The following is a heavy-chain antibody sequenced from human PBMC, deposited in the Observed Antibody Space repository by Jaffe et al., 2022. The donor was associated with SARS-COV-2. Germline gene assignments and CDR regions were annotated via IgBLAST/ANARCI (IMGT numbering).Heavy chain of an antibody. V-gene: IGHV3-21*01. CDR1: GFTFSSYS. CDR2: ISSSSSYI. CDR3: ARVGAPRPQNYYYYGMDV. Sequence: EVQLVESGGGLVKPGGSLRLSCAASGFTFSSYSMNWVRQAPGKGLEWVSSISSSSSYIYYADSVKGRFTISRDNAKNSLYLQMNSLRAEDTAVYYCARVGAPRPQNYYYYGMDVWGQGTTVTVSS. J-gene: IGHJ6*02. D-gene: IGHD3-10*01.